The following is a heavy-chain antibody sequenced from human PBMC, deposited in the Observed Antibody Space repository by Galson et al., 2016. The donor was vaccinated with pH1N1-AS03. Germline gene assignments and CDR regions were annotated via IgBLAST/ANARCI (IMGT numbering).Heavy chain of an antibody. J-gene: IGHJ4*02. V-gene: IGHV7-4-1*01. CDR3: ARGHMSLSGFWDS. Sequence: SVKVSCKGSGGSSSSQAVNWVRQAPGQGLECMGWLTTSTGDPTYAQGFTGRFAFSLDTSVSTAHLQIDSLKADDTAVYYCARGHMSLSGFWDSWGQGTLVTVSS. CDR2: LTTSTGDP. D-gene: IGHD3-9*01. CDR1: GGSSSSQA.